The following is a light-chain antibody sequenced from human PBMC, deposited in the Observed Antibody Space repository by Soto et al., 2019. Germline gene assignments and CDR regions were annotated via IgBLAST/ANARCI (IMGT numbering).Light chain of an antibody. V-gene: IGKV1-39*01. CDR2: AAS. J-gene: IGKJ2*01. CDR1: QSITTF. CDR3: QQSSTTPYT. Sequence: DIQMTQSPPSLSASVGDRVTITCRASQSITTFLNWYKQTPGEAPQLLIFAASSLQTGVSSRFSGSGSGTEFTHTISSLLREDYATYFCQQSSTTPYTFGPGTKLQVK.